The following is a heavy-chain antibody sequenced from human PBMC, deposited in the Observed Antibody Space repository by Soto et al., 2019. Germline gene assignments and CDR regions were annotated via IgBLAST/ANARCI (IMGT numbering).Heavy chain of an antibody. CDR2: MKSITDAGTT. J-gene: IGHJ4*02. CDR1: GFTFANAW. Sequence: EVQLVQSGGGLVKPGESLTLSCAGSGFTFANAWMSWVRQAPGKGLEWVGRMKSITDAGTTDLAAPVKGRFSISRDESKNTWYLRMTTVKVEDTALYYWWTERVAGSYNGYAREDHWGQGTLVTVSS. D-gene: IGHD5-12*01. CDR3: WTERVAGSYNGYAREDH. V-gene: IGHV3-15*01.